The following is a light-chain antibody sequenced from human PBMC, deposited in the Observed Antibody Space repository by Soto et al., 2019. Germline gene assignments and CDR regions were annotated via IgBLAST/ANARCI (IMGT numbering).Light chain of an antibody. CDR2: GAS. Sequence: IVLTQSPGTLSLSPGERATLFCRASQSVATSQLAWYQQKPGQAPRLLIGASSRATGVPDRFIASGSGTDFTLTISRLEPEDFAVYYCQQFASSPRTFGRGTTVEIK. V-gene: IGKV3-20*01. CDR1: QSVATSQ. CDR3: QQFASSPRT. J-gene: IGKJ1*01.